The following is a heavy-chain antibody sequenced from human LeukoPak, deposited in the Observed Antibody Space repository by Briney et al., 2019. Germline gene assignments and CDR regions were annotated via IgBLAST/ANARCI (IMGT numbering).Heavy chain of an antibody. V-gene: IGHV4-38-2*02. CDR1: GASIDSYY. D-gene: IGHD3-9*01. CDR3: ARWTSYDILTGYDYFDY. Sequence: PSETLSLTCTISGASIDSYYWSWIRQPPGKGLEWIGSIYHSGSTYYNPSLKSRVTISIDTSKNQFSLKLSSVTAADTAVYYCARWTSYDILTGYDYFDYWGQGTLVTVSS. CDR2: IYHSGST. J-gene: IGHJ4*02.